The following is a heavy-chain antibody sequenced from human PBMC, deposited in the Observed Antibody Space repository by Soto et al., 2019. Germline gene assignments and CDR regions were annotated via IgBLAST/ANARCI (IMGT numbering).Heavy chain of an antibody. Sequence: ASVKVSCKASGFTFTNYGITWVRQAPGQGFEWMGWISGYNGDTNYAQKFQDRVTVTTDTSTSTAYLELRSLRSDDTAVIYCARASRGDYCSGGGCYSDYWGQGTLVTVS. D-gene: IGHD2-15*01. J-gene: IGHJ4*02. CDR1: GFTFTNYG. V-gene: IGHV1-18*01. CDR2: ISGYNGDT. CDR3: ARASRGDYCSGGGCYSDY.